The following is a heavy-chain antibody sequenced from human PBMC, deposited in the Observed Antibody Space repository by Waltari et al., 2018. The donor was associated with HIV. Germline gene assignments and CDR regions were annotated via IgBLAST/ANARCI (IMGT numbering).Heavy chain of an antibody. J-gene: IGHJ4*02. V-gene: IGHV3-74*01. CDR3: ARGDGYNYGAY. CDR2: MKTDWRST. Sequence: EVQLVESGGGLVQPGGSLRLSCAAYGFTFSRYWMYWVRQAPGKGLVVVTRMKTDWRSTKYADSVKGRFTISRDNAKNTLYLQMNSLRAEDTAVYYCARGDGYNYGAYWGQGTLVTVSS. CDR1: GFTFSRYW. D-gene: IGHD5-12*01.